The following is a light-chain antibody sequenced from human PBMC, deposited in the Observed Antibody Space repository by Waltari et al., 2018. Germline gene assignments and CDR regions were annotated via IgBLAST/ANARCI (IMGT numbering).Light chain of an antibody. Sequence: VLTQSPGTLSLSPGERATVSCRASQRLTKNYLAWYQQKPGQAPRILIYGASSRAAGIPDRFSGSGSGTDFTLTISRLEPEDSAMYYCQQYGSSILYTFGQGTKLEIK. J-gene: IGKJ2*01. CDR3: QQYGSSILYT. V-gene: IGKV3-20*01. CDR2: GAS. CDR1: QRLTKNY.